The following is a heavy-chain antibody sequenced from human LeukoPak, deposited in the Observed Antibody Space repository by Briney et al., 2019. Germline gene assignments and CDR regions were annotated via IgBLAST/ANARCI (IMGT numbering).Heavy chain of an antibody. CDR2: INAGNGNT. CDR1: GYTFTSYA. V-gene: IGHV1-3*01. D-gene: IGHD3-22*01. J-gene: IGHJ4*02. CDR3: ASSSMIVVALGY. Sequence: VSVKVSCKASGYTFTSYAMHWVRQAPGQRLEWMGWINAGNGNTKYSQKFQGRVTITRDTSASTAYMELSSLRSEDTAVYYCASSSMIVVALGYWGQGTLVTVSS.